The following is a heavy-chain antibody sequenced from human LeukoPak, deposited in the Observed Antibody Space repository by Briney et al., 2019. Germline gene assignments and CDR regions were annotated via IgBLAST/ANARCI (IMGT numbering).Heavy chain of an antibody. Sequence: QPGASLRLSCAASGFTFSSYAMSWVRQAPGKGLEWFSAISGSGGSTYYADSVKGRFTISRDNSKNTLYLQMNSLRAEDTAVYYCAKAHLSGYFPNWLDAWGQGTLVTVSS. CDR2: ISGSGGST. V-gene: IGHV3-23*01. J-gene: IGHJ5*02. CDR3: AKAHLSGYFPNWLDA. CDR1: GFTFSSYA. D-gene: IGHD3-9*01.